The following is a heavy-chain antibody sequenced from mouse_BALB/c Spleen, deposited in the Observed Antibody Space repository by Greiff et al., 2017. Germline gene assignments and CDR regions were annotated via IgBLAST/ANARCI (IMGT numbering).Heavy chain of an antibody. J-gene: IGHJ1*01. CDR1: GFTFTDYY. V-gene: IGHV7-3*02. CDR2: IRNKANGYTT. CDR3: ARDKPIFDV. Sequence: EVKLVESGGGLVQPGGSLRLSCATSGFTFTDYYMSWVRQPPGKALEWLGFIRNKANGYTTEYSASVKGRFTISRDNSQSILYLQMNTLRAEDSATYYCARDKPIFDVWGAGTTVTVSS.